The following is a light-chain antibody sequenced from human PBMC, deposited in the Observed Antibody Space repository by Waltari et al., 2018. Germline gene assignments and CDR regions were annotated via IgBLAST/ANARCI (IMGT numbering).Light chain of an antibody. J-gene: IGKJ1*01. CDR2: KVS. CDR3: MQGTHWPWT. Sequence: DVVMTQSPLSLPVTLGQPASISCRSSQSLVYSDGNTYLNWFKRRPGQSPRRLIYKVSNRDSGVPDRFSGSGSGTDFTLKISRVEAEDVGVYYCMQGTHWPWTFGQGTKVEIK. CDR1: QSLVYSDGNTY. V-gene: IGKV2-30*01.